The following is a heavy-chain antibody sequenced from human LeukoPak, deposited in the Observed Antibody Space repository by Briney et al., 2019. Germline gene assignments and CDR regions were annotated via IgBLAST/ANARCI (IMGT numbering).Heavy chain of an antibody. CDR1: GPSISTSSYY. CDR3: ARRGQAAGSKGAFDY. D-gene: IGHD6-13*01. Sequence: PSETLSLTCTISGPSISTSSYYWGWIRQPPGRGLEWIGSIDYSGATYYNPSLKSRVTISVDTSKNQFSLKLSSVTAADTAKYFCARRGQAAGSKGAFDYWGQGTLVTVSS. V-gene: IGHV4-39*01. J-gene: IGHJ4*02. CDR2: IDYSGAT.